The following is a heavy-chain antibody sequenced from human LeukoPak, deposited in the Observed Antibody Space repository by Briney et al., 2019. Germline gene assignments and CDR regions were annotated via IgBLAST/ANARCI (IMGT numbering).Heavy chain of an antibody. Sequence: GGSLRLSCAASGFTFSGSTMHWFRQASGKGLEWAGRIRSKANNYATAYAASVKGRFTISRDDSKNMVYLQMNSLKTEDTAVYYCTRHGRLVDTAMVEDYWGQGTLVTVAS. J-gene: IGHJ4*02. CDR1: GFTFSGST. D-gene: IGHD5-18*01. CDR3: TRHGRLVDTAMVEDY. V-gene: IGHV3-73*01. CDR2: IRSKANNYAT.